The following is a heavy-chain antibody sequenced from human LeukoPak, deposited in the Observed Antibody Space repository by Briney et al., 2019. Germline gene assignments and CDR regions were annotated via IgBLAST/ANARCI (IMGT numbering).Heavy chain of an antibody. CDR2: IYYSGST. CDR1: GGSISSSSYY. J-gene: IGHJ5*02. Sequence: SETLSLTCTVSGGSISSSSYYWGWIRQPPGKGLEWIGSIYYSGSTYYNPSLKSRVTMSVDTSKNQFSLKLSSVTAADTAVYYCARSAVNWFDPWGQGTLVTVSS. CDR3: ARSAVNWFDP. V-gene: IGHV4-39*07. D-gene: IGHD2-15*01.